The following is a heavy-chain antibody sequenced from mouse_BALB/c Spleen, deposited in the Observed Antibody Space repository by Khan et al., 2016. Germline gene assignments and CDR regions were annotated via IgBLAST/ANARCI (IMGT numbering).Heavy chain of an antibody. V-gene: IGHV1S137*01. Sequence: VKLKQSGPELVRPGESVKISCKGSGYTFTDYAVHWVKQSHAKSLEWIGVISIYYDITNYNQKFKDRATMTVDKSSSTAYMELARLTSEDSAIYYCARWKDYGYEAMDYWGQGTSVTVSS. CDR3: ARWKDYGYEAMDY. J-gene: IGHJ4*01. D-gene: IGHD1-2*01. CDR1: GYTFTDYA. CDR2: ISIYYDIT.